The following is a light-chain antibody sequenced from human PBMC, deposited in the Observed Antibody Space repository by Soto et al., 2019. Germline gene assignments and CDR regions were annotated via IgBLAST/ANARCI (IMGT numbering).Light chain of an antibody. J-gene: IGLJ3*02. CDR2: HDY. CDR1: GLGNKF. Sequence: SYELSQPPSVSVSPGQTATITCSGDGLGNKFVCWYQHKTGQYPVLVIYHDYKRTAGIPERCSGPNSGNTATLTIIGTQSMEEADYYCQAWESSTVVFGGGTKLTVL. CDR3: QAWESSTVV. V-gene: IGLV3-1*01.